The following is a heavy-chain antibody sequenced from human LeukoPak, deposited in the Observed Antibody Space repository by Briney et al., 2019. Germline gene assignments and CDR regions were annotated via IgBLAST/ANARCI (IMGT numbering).Heavy chain of an antibody. D-gene: IGHD6-25*01. Sequence: GGSLRLSGAASGFTFSSFSMTWVRQAPGKGLEWVSSIIVSGTTYYADSVKGRLTISRDSFRGTLFLQMDSLRVEDTAVYFCAKGSVGNADFASWGQGALVTVSS. CDR3: AKGSVGNADFAS. V-gene: IGHV3-23*01. J-gene: IGHJ4*02. CDR1: GFTFSSFS. CDR2: IIVSGTT.